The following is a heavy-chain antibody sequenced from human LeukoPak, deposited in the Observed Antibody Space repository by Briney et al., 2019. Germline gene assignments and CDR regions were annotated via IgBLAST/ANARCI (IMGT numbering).Heavy chain of an antibody. D-gene: IGHD4-11*01. CDR2: ISSSGSTI. J-gene: IGHJ6*02. CDR1: GFTFSDYY. CDR3: ARVKGVDYSNYFDYCYGMDV. Sequence: GGSLRLSCAASGFTFSDYYMSWIRQAPGKGLEWVSYISSSGSTIYYADSVKGRFTISRDNAKNSLYLQMNSLRAEDTAVYYCARVKGVDYSNYFDYCYGMDVWGQGTTVTVSS. V-gene: IGHV3-11*01.